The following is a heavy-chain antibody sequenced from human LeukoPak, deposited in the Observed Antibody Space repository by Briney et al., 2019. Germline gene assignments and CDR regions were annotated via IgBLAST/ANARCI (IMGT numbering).Heavy chain of an antibody. CDR3: ARMVTGTDAFDI. CDR1: GGSISSSSYY. CDR2: IYYSGST. V-gene: IGHV4-39*07. J-gene: IGHJ3*02. D-gene: IGHD5-18*01. Sequence: SETLSLTCTVSGGSISSSSYYWGWIRQPPGKGLEWIGSIYYSGSTYYNPSLKSRVTISVDTSKNQFSLKLSSVTAADTAVYYCARMVTGTDAFDIWGQGTMVTVSS.